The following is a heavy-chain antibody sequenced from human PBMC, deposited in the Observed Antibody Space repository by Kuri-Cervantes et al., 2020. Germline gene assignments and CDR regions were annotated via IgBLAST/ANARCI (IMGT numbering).Heavy chain of an antibody. CDR3: ARSRYCSSTSCYAGRRYYFDY. CDR1: GFTFSSYG. D-gene: IGHD2-2*01. V-gene: IGHV3-30*03. Sequence: GESLKISCAASGFTFSSYGMHWVRQAPGKGLEWVAVISYDGNDKYSTDSVKGRFTISRDNSKNTLYLQMNSLRAEDTAVYYCARSRYCSSTSCYAGRRYYFDYWGQGTLVTVSS. CDR2: ISYDGNDK. J-gene: IGHJ4*02.